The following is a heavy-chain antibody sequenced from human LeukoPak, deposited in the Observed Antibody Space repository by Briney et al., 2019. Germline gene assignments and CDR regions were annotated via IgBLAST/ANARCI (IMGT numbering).Heavy chain of an antibody. V-gene: IGHV4-59*06. Sequence: PSETLSLTCTVSGGSISSYYWSWIRQPPGKGLEWIGYIYYSGSTYYNPSLKSRVTISVDTSKNQFSLKLSSVTAADTAVYYCARDRPDVDTAMRRDAFDIWGQGTMVTVSS. CDR2: IYYSGST. CDR1: GGSISSYY. D-gene: IGHD5-18*01. CDR3: ARDRPDVDTAMRRDAFDI. J-gene: IGHJ3*02.